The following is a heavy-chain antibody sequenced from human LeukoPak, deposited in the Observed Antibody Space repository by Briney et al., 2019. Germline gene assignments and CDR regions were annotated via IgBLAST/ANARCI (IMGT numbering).Heavy chain of an antibody. CDR3: ARDEAARREKYYYYYYYMDV. D-gene: IGHD6-6*01. CDR1: GFTFSSYW. J-gene: IGHJ6*03. CDR2: INSDGSST. Sequence: PGGSLRLSCAASGFTFSSYWMHWVRQAPGKGLVWVSRINSDGSSTSYADSVKGRFTISRDNAKNTLYLQMNSLRAEDTAVYYCARDEAARREKYYYYYYYMDVWGKGTTVTVSS. V-gene: IGHV3-74*01.